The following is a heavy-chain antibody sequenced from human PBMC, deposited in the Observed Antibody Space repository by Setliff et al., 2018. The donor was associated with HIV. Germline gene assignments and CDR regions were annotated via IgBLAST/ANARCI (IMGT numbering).Heavy chain of an antibody. CDR1: SGSISSYY. J-gene: IGHJ6*03. Sequence: SETLSLTCTVSSGSISSYYWSWIRQPAGKGLEWIGRINTSGSTNYNPSLKSRVTFSLDTSKNQFSLRLSSVTAADTAVYYCSKILNLYNYMDAWGKGTSVTVSS. V-gene: IGHV4-4*07. D-gene: IGHD3-9*01. CDR3: SKILNLYNYMDA. CDR2: INTSGST.